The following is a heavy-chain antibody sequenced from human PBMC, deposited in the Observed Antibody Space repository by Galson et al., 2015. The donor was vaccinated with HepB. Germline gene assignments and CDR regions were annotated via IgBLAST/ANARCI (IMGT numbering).Heavy chain of an antibody. CDR2: IDWDDDK. J-gene: IGHJ3*02. V-gene: IGHV2-70*01. CDR3: ARIRVDGGYCSSTSWFDI. CDR1: GFSLSTGGMC. Sequence: PALVKPTQTLTLTCTFSGFSLSTGGMCVSWIRQPPGKALEWLALIDWDDDKYYNISLKTRLTISKDTSKNQVVLTVTNMDPVDTATYYCARIRVDGGYCSSTSWFDIWGQGTMVTVSS. D-gene: IGHD2-2*01.